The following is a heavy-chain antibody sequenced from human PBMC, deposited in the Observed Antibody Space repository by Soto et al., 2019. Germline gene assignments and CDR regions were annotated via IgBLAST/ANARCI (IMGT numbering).Heavy chain of an antibody. CDR1: GGSISSYY. V-gene: IGHV4-4*07. J-gene: IGHJ4*02. CDR3: ARVTTYYYDSSGYYYFDY. D-gene: IGHD3-22*01. Sequence: SETLSLTCTVSGGSISSYYWSWIRQPAGKGLEWIGRIYTSGSTNYNPSLKSRVTMSVDTSKNQFSLKLSSVTAADTAVYYCARVTTYYYDSSGYYYFDYWGQGTLVTVSS. CDR2: IYTSGST.